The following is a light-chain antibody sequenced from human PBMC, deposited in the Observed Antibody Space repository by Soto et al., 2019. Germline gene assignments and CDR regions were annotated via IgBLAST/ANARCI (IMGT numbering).Light chain of an antibody. V-gene: IGKV3-15*01. J-gene: IGKJ4*01. CDR1: QTISTD. CDR2: GAS. Sequence: MTQSPSTVSVFPGEGVTLSCRASQTISTDLAWYQQKPGQAPRLLIYGASTRATGVPDRFSGGGSGTEFTLTISSLQSEDFAFYYCQQNNKWPPVTFGGGTKVDIK. CDR3: QQNNKWPPVT.